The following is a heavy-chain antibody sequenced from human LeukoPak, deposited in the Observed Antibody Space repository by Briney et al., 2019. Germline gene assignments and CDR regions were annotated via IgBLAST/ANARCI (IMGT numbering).Heavy chain of an antibody. J-gene: IGHJ3*02. CDR1: GGTFSSYA. CDR2: IIPIFGTA. V-gene: IGHV1-69*13. D-gene: IGHD3-10*01. Sequence: ASVKVSCKASGGTFSSYAISWVRQAPGQGLEWMGGIIPIFGTANYAQKFQGRVTITADESTSTAYMELSSLRSEDTAVYYCAREGETRRSYDAFDIWGQGTMVTVSS. CDR3: AREGETRRSYDAFDI.